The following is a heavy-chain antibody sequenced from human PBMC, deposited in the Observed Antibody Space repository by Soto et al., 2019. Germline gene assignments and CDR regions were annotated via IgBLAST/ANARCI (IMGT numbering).Heavy chain of an antibody. CDR1: GFTFKNFG. CDR3: AKVLPVDASDL. Sequence: QVEVVESGGGVVQPGRSLRLSCAASGFTFKNFGMSWVRQAPGKGLEWVAVISYDGKNKYFWDSVKGRFTISRDNSKNTLYLQMISLRVADTALYYCAKVLPVDASDLWRHGAMVIVSS. V-gene: IGHV3-30*18. J-gene: IGHJ3*01. CDR2: ISYDGKNK.